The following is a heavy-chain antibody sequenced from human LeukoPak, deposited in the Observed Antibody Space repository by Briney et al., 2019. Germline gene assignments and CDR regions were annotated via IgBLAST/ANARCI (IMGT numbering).Heavy chain of an antibody. V-gene: IGHV1-2*02. CDR2: INPNSGGT. CDR1: GYTFTGYY. D-gene: IGHD3-10*01. Sequence: ASVKVSCKASGYTFTGYYMHWVRQAPGQGLEWMGWINPNSGGTNYAQKFQGRVTMTRDTSISTAYMELSRLRSDDTAVYYGARGRITMVRGVIITEDPSFWGQGTLVTVSS. CDR3: ARGRITMVRGVIITEDPSF. J-gene: IGHJ4*02.